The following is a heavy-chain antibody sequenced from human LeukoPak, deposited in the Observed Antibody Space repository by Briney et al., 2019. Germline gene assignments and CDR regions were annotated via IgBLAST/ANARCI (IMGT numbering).Heavy chain of an antibody. CDR1: GFTFSSYG. V-gene: IGHV3-48*01. Sequence: GGSLRLSCAASGFTFSSYGMHWVRQAPGKGLEWVSYISSSSSTIYYADSVKGRFTISRDNAKNSLYLQMNSLRAEDTAVYYCATTSGWYSDYWGQGTLVTVSS. J-gene: IGHJ4*02. CDR3: ATTSGWYSDY. D-gene: IGHD6-19*01. CDR2: ISSSSSTI.